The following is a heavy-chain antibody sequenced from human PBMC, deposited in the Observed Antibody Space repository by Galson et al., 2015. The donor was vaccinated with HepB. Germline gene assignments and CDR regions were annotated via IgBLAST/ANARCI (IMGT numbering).Heavy chain of an antibody. J-gene: IGHJ6*02. CDR1: GFTFSSYS. CDR2: ISSSSSYI. Sequence: SLRLSCAASGFTFSSYSMNWVRQAPGKGLEWVSSISSSSSYIYYADSVKGRFTISRDNAKNSLYLQMNSLRAEDTAVYYCARDERAAGTYMNYYYYGMDVWGQGTTVTVSS. V-gene: IGHV3-21*01. CDR3: ARDERAAGTYMNYYYYGMDV. D-gene: IGHD6-13*01.